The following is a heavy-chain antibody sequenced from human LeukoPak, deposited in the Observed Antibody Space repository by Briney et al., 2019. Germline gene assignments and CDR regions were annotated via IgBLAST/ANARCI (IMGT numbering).Heavy chain of an antibody. CDR2: ISYDGSNK. CDR1: GFTFSSYA. V-gene: IGHV3-30-3*01. J-gene: IGHJ4*02. D-gene: IGHD3-22*01. CDR3: ARAHYYDSSGYYYHMYYFDY. Sequence: GGSLRLSCAASGFTFSSYAMHWVRQAPGKGLEWVAVISYDGSNKYYADSVKGRFTISRDNSKNTLYLQMNSLRAEDTAVYYCARAHYYDSSGYYYHMYYFDYWGQGTLVTVSS.